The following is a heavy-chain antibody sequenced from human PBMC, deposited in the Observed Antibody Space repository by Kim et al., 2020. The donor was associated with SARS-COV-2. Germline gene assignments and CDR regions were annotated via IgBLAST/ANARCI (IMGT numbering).Heavy chain of an antibody. Sequence: ASVKVSCKASGYTFTSYDINWVRQATGQGLEWMGWMNPNSGNTGYAQKFQDRVTMTRNTPISTAYMELRSLRSEDTAVYYCARGHLKSIVVVIAPRSYYYYMDVWGKGTTVTVSS. CDR2: MNPNSGNT. CDR1: GYTFTSYD. D-gene: IGHD2-21*01. CDR3: ARGHLKSIVVVIAPRSYYYYMDV. V-gene: IGHV1-8*01. J-gene: IGHJ6*03.